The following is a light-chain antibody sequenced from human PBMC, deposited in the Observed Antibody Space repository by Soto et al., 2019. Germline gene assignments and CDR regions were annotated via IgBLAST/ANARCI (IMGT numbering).Light chain of an antibody. J-gene: IGKJ5*01. CDR1: QSVSSN. CDR3: QQYNNWPPIT. Sequence: EIVMTRFRATLIVSPGERATLSCRASQSVSSNLAWYQQKPGQAPRLLIYGASTRATGIPARFSGSGSGTEFTLTISSLQSEDFAVYYCQQYNNWPPITFGQGTRLEIK. CDR2: GAS. V-gene: IGKV3-15*01.